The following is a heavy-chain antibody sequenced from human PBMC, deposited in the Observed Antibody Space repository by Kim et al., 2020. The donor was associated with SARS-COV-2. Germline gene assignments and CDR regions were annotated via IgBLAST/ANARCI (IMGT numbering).Heavy chain of an antibody. CDR2: ISWNSGSI. Sequence: GGSLRLSCAASGFTFDDYAMHWVRQAPGKGLEWVSGISWNSGSIGYADSVKGGFTISRDNAKNSLYLQMNSLRAEDTALYYCAKDISSDSSSWQNYYYYGMDVWGQGTTVTVSS. CDR3: AKDISSDSSSWQNYYYYGMDV. J-gene: IGHJ6*02. CDR1: GFTFDDYA. V-gene: IGHV3-9*01. D-gene: IGHD6-13*01.